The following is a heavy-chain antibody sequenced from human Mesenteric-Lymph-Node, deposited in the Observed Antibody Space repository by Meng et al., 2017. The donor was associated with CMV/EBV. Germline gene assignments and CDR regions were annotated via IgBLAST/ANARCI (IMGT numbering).Heavy chain of an antibody. Sequence: SETLSLTCTVSGGSISSYYWSWIRQPPGKGLEWIGYIYYSGSTNYNPSLKSRVTISVDTSKNQFSLKLSSVTAADTAVYYCARLDYYGSGSYGNWGQGTLVTVSS. CDR3: ARLDYYGSGSYGN. CDR1: GGSISSYY. D-gene: IGHD3-10*01. CDR2: IYYSGST. V-gene: IGHV4-59*01. J-gene: IGHJ4*02.